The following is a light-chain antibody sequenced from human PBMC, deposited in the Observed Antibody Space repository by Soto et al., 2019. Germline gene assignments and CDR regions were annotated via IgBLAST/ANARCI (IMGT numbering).Light chain of an antibody. CDR3: MQGTSWPWT. CDR2: RVY. CDR1: QSLVKTDGITY. Sequence: DVVMSQSPLSLPVTLGQPASISCRSSQSLVKTDGITYLNWFHQRPGQSPRRLINRVYRRDSGVQDRFSGSGSGTDFTLKISRVEAEDVGVYYCMQGTSWPWTVGQGTKVDI. J-gene: IGKJ1*01. V-gene: IGKV2-30*01.